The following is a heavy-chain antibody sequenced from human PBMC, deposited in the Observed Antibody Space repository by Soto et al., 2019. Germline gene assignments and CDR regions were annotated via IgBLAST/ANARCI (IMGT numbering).Heavy chain of an antibody. J-gene: IGHJ4*02. V-gene: IGHV1-46*01. CDR3: ARALYDSSGYNTLGFDH. CDR1: GYTFTSYS. D-gene: IGHD3-22*01. Sequence: ASVKVSCKAFGYTFTSYSLHWVRQAPGQGLEWMGIISPSGGTTTYPQRFQDRVSLTRDTSTSTVYMDLSSLKSEDTAVYYCARALYDSSGYNTLGFDHWGQGTPVTVS. CDR2: ISPSGGTT.